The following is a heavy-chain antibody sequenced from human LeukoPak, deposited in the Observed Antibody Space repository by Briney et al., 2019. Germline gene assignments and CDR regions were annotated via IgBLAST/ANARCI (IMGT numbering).Heavy chain of an antibody. D-gene: IGHD6-19*01. V-gene: IGHV3-30*02. Sequence: PGGSLRLSCAASGFPFSYYGMHWVRQAPGKGLEWVAFIRFDGNDKFYAGSVKGRFTISRDTSRSTLYLQMNRLRLEDTAIYYCARDHQQWLRTYDAFDIWGQGTMVTVSS. CDR2: IRFDGNDK. CDR1: GFPFSYYG. J-gene: IGHJ3*02. CDR3: ARDHQQWLRTYDAFDI.